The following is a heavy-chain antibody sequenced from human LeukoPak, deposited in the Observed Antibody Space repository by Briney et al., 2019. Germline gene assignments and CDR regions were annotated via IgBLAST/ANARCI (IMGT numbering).Heavy chain of an antibody. V-gene: IGHV4-61*02. Sequence: SQTLSLTCTVSGGSISSGSYYWSWIRQPAGKGLEWIGRIYTSGSTNYNPSLKSRVTISVDTSKNQFSLKLSSVTAADTAVYYCARDSGPVEGLWFGGGRAFDIWGQGTMVTVSS. D-gene: IGHD3-10*01. CDR2: IYTSGST. CDR1: GGSISSGSYY. CDR3: ARDSGPVEGLWFGGGRAFDI. J-gene: IGHJ3*02.